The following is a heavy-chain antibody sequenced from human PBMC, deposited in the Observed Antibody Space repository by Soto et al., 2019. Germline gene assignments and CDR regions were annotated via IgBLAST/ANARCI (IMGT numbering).Heavy chain of an antibody. CDR2: IIPILGIA. CDR3: AGGDMYMVATMGSRIAAAGTLLP. V-gene: IGHV1-69*04. J-gene: IGHJ5*02. CDR1: GYTFTSYA. D-gene: IGHD6-13*01. Sequence: ASVKVSCKASGYTFTSYAMHWVRQAPGQGLEWMGRIIPILGIANYAQKFQGRVTITADKSTSTAYMELSSLRSEDTAVYYCAGGDMYMVATMGSRIAAAGTLLPWGQGTLDTVSS.